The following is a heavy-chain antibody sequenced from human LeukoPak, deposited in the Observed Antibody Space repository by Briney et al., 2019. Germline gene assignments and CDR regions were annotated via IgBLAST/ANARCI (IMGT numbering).Heavy chain of an antibody. V-gene: IGHV1-69*06. CDR3: ARVYDSSGYFDY. CDR2: IIPIFGTA. Sequence: SVKVSCKASGGTLSSYAISWVRQAPGQGLEWMGGIIPIFGTANYAQKFQGRVTITADKSTSTAYMELSSLRSEDAAVYYCARVYDSSGYFDYWGQGTLVTVSS. D-gene: IGHD3-22*01. J-gene: IGHJ4*02. CDR1: GGTLSSYA.